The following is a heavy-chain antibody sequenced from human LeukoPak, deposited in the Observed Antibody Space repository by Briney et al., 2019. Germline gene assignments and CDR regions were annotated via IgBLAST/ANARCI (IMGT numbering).Heavy chain of an antibody. CDR2: ISYDGSNK. CDR3: ARDHHTVRGVMDYYGMDV. J-gene: IGHJ6*02. D-gene: IGHD3-10*01. CDR1: GFTFSSYA. V-gene: IGHV3-30-3*01. Sequence: GRSLRLSCAASGFTFSSYAMHWVRQAPGKGLEWVAVISYDGSNKYYADSVKGRFTISRDNSKNTLYLQTNSLRAEDTAVYYCARDHHTVRGVMDYYGMDVWGQGTTVTVSS.